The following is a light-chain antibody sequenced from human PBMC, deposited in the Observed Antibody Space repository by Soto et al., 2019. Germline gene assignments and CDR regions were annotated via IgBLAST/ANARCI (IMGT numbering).Light chain of an antibody. J-gene: IGKJ1*01. V-gene: IGKV4-1*01. CDR3: LQYYSTPPT. CDR1: QSVLYSSNNKNY. Sequence: DIVMTQSPDSLAVSLGERATINCKSSQSVLYSSNNKNYLAWYQQKPGQPPELLIYWASTRESGVPDRISGSGSGTDFTLTISSLQAEDVAVYYCLQYYSTPPTFGQGTKVEIK. CDR2: WAS.